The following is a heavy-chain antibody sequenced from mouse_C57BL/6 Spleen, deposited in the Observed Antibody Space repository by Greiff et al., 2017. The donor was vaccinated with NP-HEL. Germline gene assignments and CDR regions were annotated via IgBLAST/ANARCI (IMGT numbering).Heavy chain of an antibody. J-gene: IGHJ4*01. CDR3: ARLVTTFYAMDY. CDR1: EYEFPSHD. V-gene: IGHV5-2*01. D-gene: IGHD2-5*01. CDR2: INSDGGST. Sequence: DVMLVESGGGLVQPGESLKLSCESNEYEFPSHDMSWVRKTPEKRLELVAAINSDGGSTYYPDTMERRFIISRDNTKKTLYLQMSSLRSEDTALYYCARLVTTFYAMDYWGQGTSVTVSS.